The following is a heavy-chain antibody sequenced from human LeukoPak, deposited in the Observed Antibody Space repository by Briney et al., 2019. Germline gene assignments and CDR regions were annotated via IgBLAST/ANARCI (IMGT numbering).Heavy chain of an antibody. D-gene: IGHD2-2*01. V-gene: IGHV1-2*02. Sequence: ASVKVSCKASVYTFSGYYMHWVRQAPGQGLEWVGWIYTKSGATKYAQKFQGRVSMTRDTSISTVDMELSRLRSDDTAVYYCARGVSSSSWNWFDPWGQGTLVTVSS. CDR1: VYTFSGYY. CDR2: IYTKSGAT. J-gene: IGHJ5*02. CDR3: ARGVSSSSWNWFDP.